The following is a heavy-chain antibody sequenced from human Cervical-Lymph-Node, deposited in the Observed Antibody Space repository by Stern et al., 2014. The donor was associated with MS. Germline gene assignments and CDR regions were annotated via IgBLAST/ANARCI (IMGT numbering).Heavy chain of an antibody. CDR1: GFTFSSYS. D-gene: IGHD6-13*01. J-gene: IGHJ4*02. Sequence: EVQLVESGGGLVKPGGSLRLSCAASGFTFSSYSMNWVRQAPGKGLEWVSSISSSSSYIYYADSVKGRFTISRDNAKNSLYLQMNSLRAEDTAVYYCARDRGYSSSWVPYYFDYWGQGTLVTVSS. V-gene: IGHV3-21*01. CDR2: ISSSSSYI. CDR3: ARDRGYSSSWVPYYFDY.